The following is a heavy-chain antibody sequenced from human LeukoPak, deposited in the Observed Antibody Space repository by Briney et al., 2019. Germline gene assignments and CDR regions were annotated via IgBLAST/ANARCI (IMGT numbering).Heavy chain of an antibody. J-gene: IGHJ4*02. CDR3: ARDGPPYGDYGEYYFDY. D-gene: IGHD4-17*01. CDR1: GGTFSSYA. Sequence: ASVKVSCKASGGTFSSYAISWARQAPGQGLEWMGWINPNSGDTNYAQKFQGRVTMTRDTSITTAYMELSRLRSDDTAVYYCARDGPPYGDYGEYYFDYWGQGTLVTVSS. V-gene: IGHV1-2*02. CDR2: INPNSGDT.